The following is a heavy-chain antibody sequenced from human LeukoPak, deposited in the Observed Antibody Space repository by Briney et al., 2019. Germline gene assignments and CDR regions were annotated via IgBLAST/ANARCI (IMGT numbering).Heavy chain of an antibody. CDR2: LSGTGGST. Sequence: TGGSLRLSCAASGFTFSNYAMSWVRQAPGKGLEWVSTLSGTGGSTYYADSVKGRFTISRDNSKNTLYLQMNSLRAEDTAVYYCARDMSGSYYFDYWGQGTLVTVSS. CDR3: ARDMSGSYYFDY. CDR1: GFTFSNYA. J-gene: IGHJ4*02. D-gene: IGHD5-12*01. V-gene: IGHV3-23*01.